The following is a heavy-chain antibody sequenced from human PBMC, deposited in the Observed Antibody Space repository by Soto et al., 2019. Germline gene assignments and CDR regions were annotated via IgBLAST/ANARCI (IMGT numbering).Heavy chain of an antibody. CDR1: GGTFSSYA. V-gene: IGHV1-69*13. CDR3: ARGLTGTTSTYYGMDV. Sequence: ASVKVSCKASGGTFSSYAISWVRQAPGQGLEWMGGIIPIFGTANYAQKFQGRVTITADESTSTAYMELSSLRSEDTAVYYCARGLTGTTSTYYGMDVWGQGTTVTVSS. J-gene: IGHJ6*02. D-gene: IGHD1-20*01. CDR2: IIPIFGTA.